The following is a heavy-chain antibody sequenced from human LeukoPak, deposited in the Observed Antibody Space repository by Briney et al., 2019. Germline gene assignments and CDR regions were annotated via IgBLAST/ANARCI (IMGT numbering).Heavy chain of an antibody. J-gene: IGHJ4*02. CDR1: GFTFSSYS. CDR3: ARGPLIAAAGTW. Sequence: GGSLRLSCAASGFTFSSYSMNWVRQAPGKGLEWVSSISSSSSYIYYADSVKGRFTISRDNAKNSLYLQMNSLRAEDTAVYYCARGPLIAAAGTWWGQGTLVTVSS. CDR2: ISSSSSYI. D-gene: IGHD6-13*01. V-gene: IGHV3-21*04.